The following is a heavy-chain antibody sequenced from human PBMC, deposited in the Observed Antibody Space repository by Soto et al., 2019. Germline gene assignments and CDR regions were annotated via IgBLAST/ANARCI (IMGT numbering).Heavy chain of an antibody. D-gene: IGHD4-17*01. V-gene: IGHV1-69*01. CDR2: IIPIFGTA. Sequence: QVQLVQSGAEVKKPGSSVKVSCKASGGTFSSYAISWVRQAPGQGLEWMGGIIPIFGTANYAQKFQGRVTITADESTSTAYMELSSRRSEDTDVYYCARDAGAFYGGNAGAAFDIWGQGTNGHRLF. CDR3: ARDAGAFYGGNAGAAFDI. J-gene: IGHJ3*02. CDR1: GGTFSSYA.